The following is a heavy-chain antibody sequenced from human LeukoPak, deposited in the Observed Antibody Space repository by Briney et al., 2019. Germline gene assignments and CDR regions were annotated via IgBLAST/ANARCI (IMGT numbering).Heavy chain of an antibody. Sequence: SETLSLTCTVSGGSISSGGYYWSWIRQHPGKGLEWIGYIYYGGSTYHNPSLKSRVTISVDTSKNQFSLKLSSVTAADTAVYYCARVRIQLTSYYFDYWGQGTLVTVSS. V-gene: IGHV4-31*03. CDR1: GGSISSGGYY. J-gene: IGHJ4*02. D-gene: IGHD5-18*01. CDR3: ARVRIQLTSYYFDY. CDR2: IYYGGST.